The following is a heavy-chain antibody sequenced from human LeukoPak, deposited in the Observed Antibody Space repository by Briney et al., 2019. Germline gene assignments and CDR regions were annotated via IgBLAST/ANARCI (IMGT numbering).Heavy chain of an antibody. Sequence: GGSLRLSCAASGFTFSSYWMHWVRQAPGKGLEWVAVISYDGSNKYYADSVKGRFTISRDNSKNTLYLQMNSLRAEDTAVYYCAKAPCSGGSCNLFQHWGQGTLVTVSS. CDR2: ISYDGSNK. D-gene: IGHD2-15*01. CDR3: AKAPCSGGSCNLFQH. J-gene: IGHJ1*01. V-gene: IGHV3-30*18. CDR1: GFTFSSYW.